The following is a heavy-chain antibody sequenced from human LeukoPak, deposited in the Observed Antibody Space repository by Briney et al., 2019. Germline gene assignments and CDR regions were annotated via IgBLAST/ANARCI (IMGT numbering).Heavy chain of an antibody. CDR3: ARQIVVVPAAMDNKDAFDI. J-gene: IGHJ3*02. CDR2: IYYSGST. D-gene: IGHD2-2*01. V-gene: IGHV4-30-4*08. CDR1: GGSISSGDYY. Sequence: SQTLSLTCTVSGGSISSGDYYWRWIRQPPGKGLEWIGYIYYSGSTYYNPSLKSRVTISVDTSKNQFSLKLSSVTAADTAVYYCARQIVVVPAAMDNKDAFDIWGQGTMVTVSS.